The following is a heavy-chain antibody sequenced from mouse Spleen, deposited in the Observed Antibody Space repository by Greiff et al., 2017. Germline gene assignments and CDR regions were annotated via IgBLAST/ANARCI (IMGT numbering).Heavy chain of an antibody. CDR3: ARGQDYAMDY. D-gene: IGHD6-1*01. V-gene: IGHV5-12-1*01. CDR2: ISSGGGST. J-gene: IGHJ4*01. CDR1: GFTFSSYY. Sequence: EVQLQESGGGLVKLGGSLKLSCAASGFTFSSYYMSWVRQTPEKRLEWVATISSGGGSTYYPDSVKGRFTISRDNAKNTLYLQMSSLNSEDTAVYYCARGQDYAMDYWGQGTSVTVSS.